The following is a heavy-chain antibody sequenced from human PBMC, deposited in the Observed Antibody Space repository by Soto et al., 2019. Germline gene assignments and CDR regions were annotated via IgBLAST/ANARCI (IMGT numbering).Heavy chain of an antibody. J-gene: IGHJ4*02. Sequence: QVQLVQSGAEVKKPGSSVKLSCKTSGGTFRNYGINWVRQAPGQGLEWMGGSIPVFGTANYAQTFQGRFTITADESTSTAYMELSSLRSEDTAVYYCAIPLPKQQLVRGAFDHWGQGTLVTVAS. CDR1: GGTFRNYG. D-gene: IGHD6-13*01. CDR3: AIPLPKQQLVRGAFDH. V-gene: IGHV1-69*01. CDR2: SIPVFGTA.